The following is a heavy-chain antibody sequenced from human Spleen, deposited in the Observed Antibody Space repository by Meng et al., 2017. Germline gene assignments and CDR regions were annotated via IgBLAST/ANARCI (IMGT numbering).Heavy chain of an antibody. CDR1: GDSISSGGYY. D-gene: IGHD3-10*01. Sequence: VQREGVGPGQAKPHQTRSLTFTVSGDSISSGGYYWSCICQYPGKGLEWIGYINHSGSTYYNPSLKGLVSVSLAMSENQFSLKLTSVTAADTAVFYCARANLVRGIIDTWGQGTLVTVSS. V-gene: IGHV4-31*01. J-gene: IGHJ5*02. CDR3: ARANLVRGIIDT. CDR2: INHSGST.